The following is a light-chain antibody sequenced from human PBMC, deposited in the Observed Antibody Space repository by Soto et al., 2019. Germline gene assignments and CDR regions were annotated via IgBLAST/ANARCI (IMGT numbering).Light chain of an antibody. Sequence: EIVLTQSPGTLSLSPGERATLSCRASQSVSSSYLAWYQQKPGQAPRLLIYGASSRATGTPDRFSGRGSGTDFTLTISRLEPEDFAVYYCGSTETFGQGTKVEI. V-gene: IGKV3-20*01. CDR2: GAS. CDR3: GSTET. J-gene: IGKJ1*01. CDR1: QSVSSSY.